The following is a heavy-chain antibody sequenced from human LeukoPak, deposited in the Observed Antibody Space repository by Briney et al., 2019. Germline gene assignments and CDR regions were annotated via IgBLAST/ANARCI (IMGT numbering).Heavy chain of an antibody. CDR2: IYHSGST. CDR3: ARGPLMITFGGVIVIPSNYGMDV. V-gene: IGHV4-30-2*01. CDR1: GGSISSGGYS. Sequence: SETLSLTCAVSGGSISSGGYSWSWIRQPPGKGLEWIGYIYHSGSTYYNPSLKSRVTISVDRSKNQFSLKLSSVTAADTAVYYCARGPLMITFGGVIVIPSNYGMDVWGQGTTVTVSS. J-gene: IGHJ6*02. D-gene: IGHD3-16*02.